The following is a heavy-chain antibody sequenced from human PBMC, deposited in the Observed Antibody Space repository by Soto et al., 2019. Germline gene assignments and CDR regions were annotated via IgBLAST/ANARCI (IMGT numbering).Heavy chain of an antibody. CDR2: MSPTSGNT. CDR1: GYTFTTYD. D-gene: IGHD1-26*01. CDR3: VRGEWELGY. J-gene: IGHJ4*02. V-gene: IGHV1-8*01. Sequence: QVQLVQSGAEVREPGASVKVSCKASGYTFTTYDINWVRQATGQGLEWMGWMSPTSGNTGYAQTFQGRVAMTRDTSIGTVYMELSSLRSEDTAVYFCVRGEWELGYWGQGTLVTVSS.